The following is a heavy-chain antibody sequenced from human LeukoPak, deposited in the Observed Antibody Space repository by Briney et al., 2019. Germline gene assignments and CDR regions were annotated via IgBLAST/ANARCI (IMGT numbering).Heavy chain of an antibody. D-gene: IGHD3-22*01. CDR1: GGTFSSYA. CDR2: IIPILGIA. Sequence: GASVKVSCKASGGTFSSYASSWVRQAPGQGLEWMGRIIPILGIANYAQKFQGRVTITADKSTSTAYMELSSLRSEDTAVYYCARGSDSSGYIHWGQGTLVTVSS. V-gene: IGHV1-69*04. CDR3: ARGSDSSGYIH. J-gene: IGHJ4*02.